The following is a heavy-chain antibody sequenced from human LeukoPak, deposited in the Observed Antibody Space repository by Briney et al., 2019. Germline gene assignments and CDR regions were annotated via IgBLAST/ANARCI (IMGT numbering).Heavy chain of an antibody. D-gene: IGHD6-19*01. V-gene: IGHV3-74*01. CDR3: IRDKSGWDDY. J-gene: IGHJ4*02. CDR2: ITPDGSAT. CDR1: GFTFSSYW. Sequence: GGSLRLSCAASGFTFSSYWMHWARQVPGKGLVWVARITPDGSATDYADSVRGRFTVSRENAKNTLYLQMNSLRDEDTAVYYCIRDKSGWDDYWGQGTLVTVSS.